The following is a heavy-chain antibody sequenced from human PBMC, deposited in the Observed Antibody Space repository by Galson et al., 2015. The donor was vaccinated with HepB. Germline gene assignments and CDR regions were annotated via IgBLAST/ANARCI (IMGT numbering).Heavy chain of an antibody. Sequence: SGAEVKKPGESLKISCKGSGYRFTNYWIGWVRQMPGKGLEWMGIIYPGDSETRYSPSFQGQVTISADKSISTVYLQWSSLKASDTAMYYCARHRVGYCSGGSCHDFDYWGQGTLVTVSS. J-gene: IGHJ4*02. CDR1: GYRFTNYW. V-gene: IGHV5-51*01. CDR3: ARHRVGYCSGGSCHDFDY. CDR2: IYPGDSET. D-gene: IGHD2-15*01.